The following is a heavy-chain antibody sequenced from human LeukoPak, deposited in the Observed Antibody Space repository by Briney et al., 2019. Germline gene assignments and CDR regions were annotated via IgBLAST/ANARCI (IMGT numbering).Heavy chain of an antibody. D-gene: IGHD2-2*01. CDR3: ANQGVPAPRGVNWFDP. CDR2: ISGSGGRT. Sequence: PGGSLRLSCAASGFTFSSYAMSWVRQAPGKGLEWVSAISGSGGRTYYAESVKGRFTISRDNSKNTLYLQMNSLRAEDTAVYYCANQGVPAPRGVNWFDPWGQGTLVTVSS. J-gene: IGHJ5*02. V-gene: IGHV3-23*01. CDR1: GFTFSSYA.